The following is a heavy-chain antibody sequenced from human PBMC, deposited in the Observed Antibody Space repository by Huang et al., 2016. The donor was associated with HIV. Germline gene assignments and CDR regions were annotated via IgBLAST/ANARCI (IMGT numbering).Heavy chain of an antibody. V-gene: IGHV3-23*01. Sequence: EVQLLQSGGGLVQPGGSLRLSCAASEFTFSIYAMGWVRQAPGKGLEWVATVRDHGLGTYYADSVKGRFTVSRDNSRNTLYLQMNSLRADDTAMYYCARGGADPWDHWGRGTLLTVSS. CDR1: EFTFSIYA. J-gene: IGHJ4*02. CDR3: ARGGADPWDH. CDR2: VRDHGLGT.